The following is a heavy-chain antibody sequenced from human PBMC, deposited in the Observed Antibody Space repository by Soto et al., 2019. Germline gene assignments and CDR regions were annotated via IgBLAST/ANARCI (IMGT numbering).Heavy chain of an antibody. J-gene: IGHJ5*02. CDR2: MNPNSGNT. CDR3: ARGLRLSALRHNWFDP. Sequence: ASVKVSCKASGYTFTSYDINWVRQATGQGLEWMGWMNPNSGNTGYAQKFQGRVTMTRNTSISTAYMELSSLRSEDTAVYYCARGLRLSALRHNWFDPWGQGTLATVSS. V-gene: IGHV1-8*01. CDR1: GYTFTSYD.